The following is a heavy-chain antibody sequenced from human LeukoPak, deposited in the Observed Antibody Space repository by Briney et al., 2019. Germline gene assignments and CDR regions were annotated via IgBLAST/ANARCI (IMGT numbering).Heavy chain of an antibody. CDR1: GYTFTSYA. Sequence: ASVKVSCKASGYTFTSYAMHWVRQAPGQRLEWMGWINAGNGNTKYSQKFQGRVTMTRNTSISTAYMELSSLRSEDTAVYYCARVSRTHYGDYEWAFDYWGQGTLVTVSS. V-gene: IGHV1-3*01. J-gene: IGHJ4*02. D-gene: IGHD4-17*01. CDR3: ARVSRTHYGDYEWAFDY. CDR2: INAGNGNT.